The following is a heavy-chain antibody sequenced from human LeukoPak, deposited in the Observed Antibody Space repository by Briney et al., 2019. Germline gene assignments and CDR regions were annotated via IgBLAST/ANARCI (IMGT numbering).Heavy chain of an antibody. Sequence: SESLSLTCAVYGGSFSSYYWSWVRQPPGKGLEWIGEINHSGSTNNNPSPKSRVTISVDTSKNPFSLKLSSVTAAGTAGYYCARGGALGLYYFTYWGQGTRVTVPS. CDR2: INHSGST. CDR1: GGSFSSYY. CDR3: ARGGALGLYYFTY. V-gene: IGHV4-34*01. D-gene: IGHD3-10*01. J-gene: IGHJ4*02.